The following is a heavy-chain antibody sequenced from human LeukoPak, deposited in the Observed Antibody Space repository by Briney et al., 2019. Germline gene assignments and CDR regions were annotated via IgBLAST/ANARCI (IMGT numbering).Heavy chain of an antibody. CDR3: TRDRAHGTQDY. Sequence: SETLSLTCTVSGGSFTDYFWGWIRQPPGKGLEGIGSIYYSGRTFYNPSLKNRVSISLDTSKGQFSLNLDSVTAADTAVYFCTRDRAHGTQDYWGQGTLVTVS. J-gene: IGHJ4*02. CDR1: GGSFTDYF. V-gene: IGHV4-39*07. CDR2: IYYSGRT. D-gene: IGHD1-26*01.